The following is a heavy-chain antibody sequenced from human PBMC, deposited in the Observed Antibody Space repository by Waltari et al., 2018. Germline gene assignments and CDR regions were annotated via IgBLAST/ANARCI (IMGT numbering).Heavy chain of an antibody. Sequence: DVQLVESGGGLVQPGRSLRLSCAASGFPFRDYSMSWFRQAPGKGLEWVAFIRRNVVGGTTEYAASVKGRFTVSRDDSKSFVYLQMNSLETEDTAVYFCSRAVRSSEDAFDVWGQGTMVSVSS. CDR2: IRRNVVGGTT. V-gene: IGHV3-49*03. J-gene: IGHJ3*01. D-gene: IGHD4-17*01. CDR3: SRAVRSSEDAFDV. CDR1: GFPFRDYS.